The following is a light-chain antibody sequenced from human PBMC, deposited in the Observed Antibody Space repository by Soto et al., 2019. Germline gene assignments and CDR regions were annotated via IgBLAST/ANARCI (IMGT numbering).Light chain of an antibody. J-gene: IGLJ3*02. CDR1: TGAVTSGHY. V-gene: IGLV7-46*01. CDR2: DSS. Sequence: QAVVTQEPSLTVSPGGTITLTCGSSTGAVTSGHYPFWYQQKPGQAPRTLIYDSSNKHSWTPARFSGSLLGGKAALTLSGAQPEDEAEYYCLLSYSGPRVFGGGTKLTVL. CDR3: LLSYSGPRV.